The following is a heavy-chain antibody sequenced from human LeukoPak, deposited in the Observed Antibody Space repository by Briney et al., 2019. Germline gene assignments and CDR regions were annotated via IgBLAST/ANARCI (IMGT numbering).Heavy chain of an antibody. D-gene: IGHD3-22*01. V-gene: IGHV3-23*01. J-gene: IGHJ4*02. CDR2: ISGSGGST. CDR1: GFTFSSYA. Sequence: GGSLRFSCAASGFTFSSYAMSWVRQAPGKGLEWVSAISGSGGSTYYADSVKGRFTISRDNSKNTLYLQMNSLRAEDTAVYYCAKDTGRQTMIVVVTTSFDYWGQGTLVTVSS. CDR3: AKDTGRQTMIVVVTTSFDY.